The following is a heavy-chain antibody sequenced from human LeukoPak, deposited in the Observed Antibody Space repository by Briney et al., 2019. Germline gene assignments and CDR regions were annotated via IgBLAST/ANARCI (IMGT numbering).Heavy chain of an antibody. D-gene: IGHD3-3*01. Sequence: SQTLSLTCTVSGGSISSGDYYWSWIRQPPGKGLEWIGYIYYSGSTYYNPSLKSRVTITVDTSKNQFSLKQSSVTAADTAVYYCASMPYDFWSGYGYYYMDIWGKGTTVTVSS. V-gene: IGHV4-30-4*08. CDR3: ASMPYDFWSGYGYYYMDI. CDR2: IYYSGST. CDR1: GGSISSGDYY. J-gene: IGHJ6*03.